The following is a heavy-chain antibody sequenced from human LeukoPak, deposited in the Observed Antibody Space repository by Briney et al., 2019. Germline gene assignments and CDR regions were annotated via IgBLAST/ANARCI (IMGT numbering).Heavy chain of an antibody. CDR2: IRYDGSNK. D-gene: IGHD5-18*01. Sequence: GGSLRLSCAASGFTFSSYGMHWARQAPGKGLEWVAFIRYDGSNKYYADSVKRRFTISRDNSKNTLYLQMNSLRAEDTAVYYCAKLSHSYGPSYFDYWGQGTLVTVSS. CDR1: GFTFSSYG. J-gene: IGHJ4*02. V-gene: IGHV3-30*02. CDR3: AKLSHSYGPSYFDY.